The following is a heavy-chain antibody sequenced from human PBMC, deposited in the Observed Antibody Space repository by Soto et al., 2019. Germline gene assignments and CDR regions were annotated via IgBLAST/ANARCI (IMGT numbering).Heavy chain of an antibody. D-gene: IGHD3-10*01. CDR3: ARDQKPYYYGSGAADY. J-gene: IGHJ4*02. V-gene: IGHV3-7*01. Sequence: EVQLVESGGGLVQPGGSLRLSCAASGFTFSSYWMSWVRQAPGKGLEWVANIKQYGSEKYYVDSVKGRFTISRHNAKNSLYMQMNSLRSEDTAVYYCARDQKPYYYGSGAADYWGQGTLVTVSS. CDR1: GFTFSSYW. CDR2: IKQYGSEK.